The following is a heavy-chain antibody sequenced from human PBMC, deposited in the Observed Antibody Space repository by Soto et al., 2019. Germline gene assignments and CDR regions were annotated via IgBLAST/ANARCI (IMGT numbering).Heavy chain of an antibody. CDR3: APAVAGPADFDC. CDR2: INAGNCTT. Sequence: QVQLLQSGAQETKPGASVKVSCTASGYTFTGYDMHWARHTPGQRIECMGWINAGNCTTKYSQKFQGRVTITRDTSASTAYMDLSILRSEDTAVYYCAPAVAGPADFDCWCQGTLVTVSS. J-gene: IGHJ4*02. CDR1: GYTFTGYD. D-gene: IGHD2-2*01. V-gene: IGHV1-3*05.